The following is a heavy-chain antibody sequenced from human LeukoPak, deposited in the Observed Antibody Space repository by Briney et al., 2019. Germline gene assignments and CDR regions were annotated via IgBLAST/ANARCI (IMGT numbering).Heavy chain of an antibody. CDR3: ARAKAGSGGYNFAFDI. J-gene: IGHJ3*02. D-gene: IGHD2-15*01. CDR2: INSDGSST. CDR1: GFTFSSYW. Sequence: GGSLRLSCAASGFTFSSYWMHWVRQAPGKGLVWVSRINSDGSSTSYADSVKGRFTISRDNAKNTLYLQMNSLRAEDTAVYYCARAKAGSGGYNFAFDIWGQGTMVTVSS. V-gene: IGHV3-74*01.